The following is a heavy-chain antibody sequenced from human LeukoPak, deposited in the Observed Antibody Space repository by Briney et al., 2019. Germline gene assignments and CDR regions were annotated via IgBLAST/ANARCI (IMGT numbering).Heavy chain of an antibody. CDR3: AKVVGTPYYFDY. Sequence: PGGSLRLSCAVSGFTFSSYAMSWVRQAPGKGLEWVSAISGSGGSTYYADSVKGRFTISRDNSKNTLYLQTNSLRAEDTAVYYCAKVVGTPYYFDYWGQGTLVTVSS. J-gene: IGHJ4*02. CDR2: ISGSGGST. D-gene: IGHD2-21*02. V-gene: IGHV3-23*01. CDR1: GFTFSSYA.